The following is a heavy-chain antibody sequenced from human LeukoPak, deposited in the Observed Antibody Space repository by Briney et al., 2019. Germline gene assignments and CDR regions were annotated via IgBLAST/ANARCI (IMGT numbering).Heavy chain of an antibody. CDR2: IWYDDSNK. J-gene: IGHJ4*02. CDR1: GXTFSNYG. CDR3: AGSYYNVFDY. V-gene: IGHV3-33*01. D-gene: IGHD3-10*01. Sequence: PGGSLRLSCAASGXTFSNYGMHWVRQAPGKGQEWVALIWYDDSNKYYADSVKGRFTISRDNSKNTLYLQMNSLRAEDTAVYYCAGSYYNVFDYWGQGTMVTVSS.